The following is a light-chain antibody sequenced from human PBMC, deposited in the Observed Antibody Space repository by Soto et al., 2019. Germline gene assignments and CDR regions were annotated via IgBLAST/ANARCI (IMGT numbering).Light chain of an antibody. V-gene: IGKV3-20*01. CDR3: QHYGDSSWT. CDR1: QTVGKMY. J-gene: IGKJ1*01. Sequence: EIVLTQSPGTLSVSPGDGATLSCRASQTVGKMYLAWYQQKPGQAPRLLIFGTSNRAPGTSDRFSGSGSGTDFTLTISRLEPEDVAVYYCQHYGDSSWTVGQGTKVDIK. CDR2: GTS.